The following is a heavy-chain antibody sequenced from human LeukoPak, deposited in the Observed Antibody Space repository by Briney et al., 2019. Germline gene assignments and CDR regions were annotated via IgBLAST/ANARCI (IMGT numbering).Heavy chain of an antibody. CDR1: GFTFDDYA. V-gene: IGHV3-53*01. D-gene: IGHD6-6*01. Sequence: GGSLRLSCAASGFTFDDYAMHWVRQAPGKGLEWVLVIYSGGSTYYADSVKGRFTISRDNSKNTLYLQMNSLRAEDTAVYYCARDHRPRGVPSSYYYYGMDVWGQGTTVTVSS. J-gene: IGHJ6*02. CDR3: ARDHRPRGVPSSYYYYGMDV. CDR2: IYSGGST.